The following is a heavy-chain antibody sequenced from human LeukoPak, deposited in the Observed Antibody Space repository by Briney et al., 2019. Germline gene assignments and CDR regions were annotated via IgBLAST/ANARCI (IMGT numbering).Heavy chain of an antibody. CDR1: GFTFADYG. V-gene: IGHV3-20*04. D-gene: IGHD3-3*01. Sequence: GGSLRLSCAASGFTFADYGMSWVRQAPGKGLEWVSGINWNGGSIGYADSVKGRFTISRDNAKNSLYLQMNSLRAEDTALYYCARGWTSLEAFDIWGQGTIVTVSS. CDR3: ARGWTSLEAFDI. CDR2: INWNGGSI. J-gene: IGHJ3*02.